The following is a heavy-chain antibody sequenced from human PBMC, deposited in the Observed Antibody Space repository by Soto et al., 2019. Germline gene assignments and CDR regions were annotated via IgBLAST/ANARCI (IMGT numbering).Heavy chain of an antibody. D-gene: IGHD6-25*01. CDR1: GGSISSYY. J-gene: IGHJ4*02. CDR3: ARNSPTAAAAY. Sequence: SETLSLTCTVSGGSISSYYWSWIRQPPGKGLEWIGYIYYSGSTNYNPSLKSRVTISVDTSKNQFSLKLSSVTAADTAVYYCARNSPTAAAAYWGQGTLVTVSS. V-gene: IGHV4-59*08. CDR2: IYYSGST.